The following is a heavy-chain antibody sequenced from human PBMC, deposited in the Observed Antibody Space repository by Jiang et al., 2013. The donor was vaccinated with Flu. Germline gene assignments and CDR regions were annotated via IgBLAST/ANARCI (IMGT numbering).Heavy chain of an antibody. Sequence: SGAEVKKPGSSVKVSCKASGGTFSSYAISWVRQAPGQELEWMGGIIPIFGTANYAQKFQGRVTITADESTSTAYMELSSLRSEDTAVYYCARYYYDSSGHYYYYYGMDVWGQGTTVTVSS. CDR1: GGTFSSYA. D-gene: IGHD3-22*01. J-gene: IGHJ6*02. V-gene: IGHV1-69*01. CDR2: IIPIFGTA. CDR3: ARYYYDSSGHYYYYYGMDV.